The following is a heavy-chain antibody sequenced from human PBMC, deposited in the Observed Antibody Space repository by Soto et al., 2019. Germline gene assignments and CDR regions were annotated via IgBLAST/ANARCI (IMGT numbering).Heavy chain of an antibody. CDR1: GVSLTGYH. CDR2: VYHSGGA. V-gene: IGHV4-59*01. CDR3: ARRLNLGSFDH. J-gene: IGHJ5*02. D-gene: IGHD3-10*01. Sequence: LYLTCNVSGVSLTGYHWNWIRQPPGKTLEWIGFVYHSGGASYNPSLKGRASISVDRSKNQFSLRLSSVTASDTAVYYCARRLNLGSFDHWGQGTLVTVSS.